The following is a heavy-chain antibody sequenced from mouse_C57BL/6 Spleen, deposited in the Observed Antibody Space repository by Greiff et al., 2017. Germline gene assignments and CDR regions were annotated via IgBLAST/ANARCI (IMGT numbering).Heavy chain of an antibody. Sequence: EVKLMESGPGLVKPSQSLSLTCSVTGYSITSGYYWNWIRQFPGNKLEWMGYISYDGSNNYNPSLKNRISFTRDTSKNQFFLKLNSVTTEDTATYYCARDYYYGSNYVAYWGQGTLVTVSA. D-gene: IGHD1-1*01. V-gene: IGHV3-6*01. CDR3: ARDYYYGSNYVAY. CDR1: GYSITSGYY. CDR2: ISYDGSN. J-gene: IGHJ3*01.